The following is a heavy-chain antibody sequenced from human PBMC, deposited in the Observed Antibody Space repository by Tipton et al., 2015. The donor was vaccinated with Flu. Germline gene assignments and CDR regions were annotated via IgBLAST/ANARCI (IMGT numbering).Heavy chain of an antibody. Sequence: SLRLSCAASGFTVSSNYMSWVRQAPGKGLEWVSVIYSGGSTYYADSVKGRFTISRDNSKNTLYLQMNSLRAEDTAVYYCARAFSGGYADLFQTRHDAFDIWGQGTMVTVSS. D-gene: IGHD2-2*01. CDR3: ARAFSGGYADLFQTRHDAFDI. CDR1: GFTVSSNY. V-gene: IGHV3-53*01. CDR2: IYSGGST. J-gene: IGHJ3*02.